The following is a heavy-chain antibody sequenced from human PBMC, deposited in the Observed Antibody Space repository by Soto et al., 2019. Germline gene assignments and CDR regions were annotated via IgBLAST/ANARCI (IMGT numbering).Heavy chain of an antibody. D-gene: IGHD3-10*01. CDR1: GGSISSYY. CDR2: IYYSGST. J-gene: IGHJ5*02. V-gene: IGHV4-59*01. Sequence: PSETLSLTCTVSGGSISSYYWSWIRQPPGKGLEWIGYIYYSGSTNYNPSLKSRVTISVDTSKNQFSLKLSSVTAADTAVYYCARSPQLSRWFDPWGQGTLVTVSS. CDR3: ARSPQLSRWFDP.